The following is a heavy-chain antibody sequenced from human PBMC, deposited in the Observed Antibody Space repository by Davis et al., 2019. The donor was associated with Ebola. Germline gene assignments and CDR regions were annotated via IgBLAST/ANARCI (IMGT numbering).Heavy chain of an antibody. CDR3: ARILYYGSGSYWVDY. V-gene: IGHV2-70*11. Sequence: SGPTLVKPTQTLTLTCTFSGFSLSTSGMCVSWIRQPPGKALEWLARIDWDDDKYYSTSLKTRLTISKDTSKNQVVLTMTNMDPVDTATYYCARILYYGSGSYWVDYWGQGTLVTVSS. CDR1: GFSLSTSGMC. J-gene: IGHJ4*02. CDR2: IDWDDDK. D-gene: IGHD3-10*01.